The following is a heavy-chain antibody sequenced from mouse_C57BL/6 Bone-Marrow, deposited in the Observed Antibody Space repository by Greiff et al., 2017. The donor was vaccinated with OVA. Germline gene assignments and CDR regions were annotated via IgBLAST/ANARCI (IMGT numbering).Heavy chain of an antibody. CDR3: ERWGYGSSYAMDY. V-gene: IGHV1-69*01. J-gene: IGHJ4*01. CDR2: IDPSDSYT. CDR1: GYTFTSYW. Sequence: QVQLQQPGAELVMPGASVKLSCKASGYTFTSYWMHWVKQRPGQGLEWIGEIDPSDSYTNYNQKFKGKSTLTVDKSSSTAYMQLSSLTSEDSAVYDCERWGYGSSYAMDYWGQGTSVTVSS. D-gene: IGHD1-1*01.